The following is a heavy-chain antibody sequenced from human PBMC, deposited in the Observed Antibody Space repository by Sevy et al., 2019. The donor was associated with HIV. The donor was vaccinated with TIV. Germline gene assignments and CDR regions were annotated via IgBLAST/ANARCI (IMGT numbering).Heavy chain of an antibody. CDR3: ARGSALVSHYYGSGSYYNFYYYYGMDV. CDR2: ISSSSSYI. V-gene: IGHV3-21*01. J-gene: IGHJ6*02. Sequence: GGSLRLSCAASGFTFSSYSMNWVRQAPGKGLEWVSSISSSSSYIYYADSVKGRFTISRDNAKNSLYLQMNSLRAEDTAVYYWARGSALVSHYYGSGSYYNFYYYYGMDVWGQGTTVTVSS. CDR1: GFTFSSYS. D-gene: IGHD3-10*01.